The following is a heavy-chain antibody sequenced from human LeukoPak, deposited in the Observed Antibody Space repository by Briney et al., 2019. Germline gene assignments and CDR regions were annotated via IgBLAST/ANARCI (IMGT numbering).Heavy chain of an antibody. D-gene: IGHD3-22*01. CDR3: ARDSTYYDSSGYYHRLDY. V-gene: IGHV1-18*01. CDR1: GYTFTSYG. Sequence: ASVKVSCTASGYTFTSYGISWVRQAPGQGLEWMGWISAYNGNTNYAQKLQGRVTMTTDTSTSTAYMELRSLRSDDTAVYYCARDSTYYDSSGYYHRLDYWGQGTLVTVSS. CDR2: ISAYNGNT. J-gene: IGHJ4*02.